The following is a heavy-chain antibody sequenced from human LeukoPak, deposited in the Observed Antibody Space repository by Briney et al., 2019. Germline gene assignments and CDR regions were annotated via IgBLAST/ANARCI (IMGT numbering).Heavy chain of an antibody. V-gene: IGHV4-4*02. J-gene: IGHJ4*02. CDR3: ARDLDGYNPGGFDY. CDR2: IYHSGST. CDR1: GGSISSSNW. Sequence: PSETLSLTCAVSGGSISSSNWWSWVRQPPGKGLEWIGEIYHSGSTNYNPSLKSRVTISVDKSKNQFSLKLSSVTAADTAVYYCARDLDGYNPGGFDYWGQGTLVTVSS. D-gene: IGHD5-24*01.